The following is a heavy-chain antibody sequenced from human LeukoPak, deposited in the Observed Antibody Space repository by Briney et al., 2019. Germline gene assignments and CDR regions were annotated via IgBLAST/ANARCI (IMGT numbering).Heavy chain of an antibody. CDR2: ISAYNGNT. CDR1: GYTFTSYG. J-gene: IGHJ4*02. CDR3: ARTAYGTFGLDY. Sequence: ASVKVSCKASGYTFTSYGISWVRQAPGQGLEWMGWISAYNGNTNYAQKFQGRVTMTRDTSISTAYMELSRLRSDDTAVYYCARTAYGTFGLDYWGQGTLVTVSS. D-gene: IGHD3-16*01. V-gene: IGHV1-18*01.